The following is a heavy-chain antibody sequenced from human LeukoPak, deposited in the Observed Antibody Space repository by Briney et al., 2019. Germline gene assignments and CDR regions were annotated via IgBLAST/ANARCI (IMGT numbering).Heavy chain of an antibody. J-gene: IGHJ4*02. CDR3: ARAGLRFLEWLSFFDY. V-gene: IGHV3-33*08. CDR2: IWYDGSNK. D-gene: IGHD3-3*01. Sequence: GGSLRLSCAASGFTFSSYAMNWVRQAPGKGLEWVAVIWYDGSNKYYADSVKGRFTISRDNSKNTLYLQMNSLRAEDTAVYYCARAGLRFLEWLSFFDYWGQGTLVTVSS. CDR1: GFTFSSYA.